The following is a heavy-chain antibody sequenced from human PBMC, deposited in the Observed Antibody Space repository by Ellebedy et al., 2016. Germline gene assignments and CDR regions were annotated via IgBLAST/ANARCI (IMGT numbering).Heavy chain of an antibody. CDR1: GGSISSYY. V-gene: IGHV4-34*01. CDR3: ARGRYYFDY. CDR2: INHSGST. Sequence: GSLRLSCTVSGGSISSYYWSWIRQPPGKGLEWIGEINHSGSTNYNPSLKSRVTISVDTSKNQFSLKLSSVTAADTAVYYCARGRYYFDYWGQGTLVTVSS. J-gene: IGHJ4*02.